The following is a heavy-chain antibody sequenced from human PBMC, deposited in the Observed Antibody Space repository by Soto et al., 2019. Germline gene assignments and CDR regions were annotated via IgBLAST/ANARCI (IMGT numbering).Heavy chain of an antibody. CDR1: GFTFSSCA. J-gene: IGHJ4*02. CDR3: TKATGVAYYVTDN. V-gene: IGHV3-23*01. CDR2: FSGSGDKT. D-gene: IGHD1-26*01. Sequence: EVQLLESGGGLVQPGGSLRLSCAASGFTFSSCAMGWVRQTPGKGLEWVSAFSGSGDKTFYADSVKGRFTISRDNSKNTVYLQMNSLRAEDTAIYYCTKATGVAYYVTDNWGQGTLVTVSS.